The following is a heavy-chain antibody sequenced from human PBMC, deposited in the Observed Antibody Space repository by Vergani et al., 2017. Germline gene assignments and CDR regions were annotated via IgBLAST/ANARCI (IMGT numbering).Heavy chain of an antibody. D-gene: IGHD2-21*02. CDR3: ARIRGDCYLDAFDI. Sequence: QITLKESGPTLVKPTQTLTLTCTFSGFSLSTSGVGVGWIRQPPGKALEWLALIYWDDDKRYSPSLKSRLTITKDTSKNQVVLTMTNMDPVDTATYYCARIRGDCYLDAFDIWGQGTMVTVSS. J-gene: IGHJ3*02. CDR2: IYWDDDK. CDR1: GFSLSTSGVG. V-gene: IGHV2-5*02.